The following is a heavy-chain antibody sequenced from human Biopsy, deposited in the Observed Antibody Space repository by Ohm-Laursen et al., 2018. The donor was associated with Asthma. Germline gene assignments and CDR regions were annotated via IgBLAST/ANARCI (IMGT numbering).Heavy chain of an antibody. Sequence: SLRLSCTASGFAVSRDYMFWVRQAPGKGLEWDSVIYSGGTSHTADSVRGRFTISRDYSKNTLYLQMHSLRAEDTAVYYCARGDSSNWPHYYFDYWGQGTLVTVSS. CDR1: GFAVSRDY. J-gene: IGHJ4*02. CDR3: ARGDSSNWPHYYFDY. D-gene: IGHD3-22*01. V-gene: IGHV3-53*01. CDR2: IYSGGTS.